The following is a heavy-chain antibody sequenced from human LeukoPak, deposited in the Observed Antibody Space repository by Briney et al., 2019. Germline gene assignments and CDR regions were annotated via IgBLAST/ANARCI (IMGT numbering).Heavy chain of an antibody. D-gene: IGHD3-9*01. CDR3: AKWGDYNVLTGYYVSDY. CDR1: GFTFSSYG. V-gene: IGHV3-33*06. Sequence: GGSLRLSCAASGFTFSSYGMHWVRQAPGKGLEWVAVIWYDGSNKYYADSVKGRFTISRDNSKNTLYLQMNSLRAEDTAVYYCAKWGDYNVLTGYYVSDYWGQGTLVTVSS. J-gene: IGHJ4*02. CDR2: IWYDGSNK.